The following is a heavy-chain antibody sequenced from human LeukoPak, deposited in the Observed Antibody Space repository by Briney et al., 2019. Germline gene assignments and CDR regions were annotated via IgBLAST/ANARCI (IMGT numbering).Heavy chain of an antibody. CDR3: EWELRSSQDAFDI. CDR1: GFTFTSYS. Sequence: GGSLRLSCAASGFTFTSYSMNWVRQAPGKGLEWVSTISGGGGSTYYADSVKGRFTISRDNSKNTLYLQMNSLRAEDTAVYYCEWELRSSQDAFDIWGQGTMVTVSS. J-gene: IGHJ3*02. CDR2: ISGGGGST. D-gene: IGHD1-26*01. V-gene: IGHV3-23*01.